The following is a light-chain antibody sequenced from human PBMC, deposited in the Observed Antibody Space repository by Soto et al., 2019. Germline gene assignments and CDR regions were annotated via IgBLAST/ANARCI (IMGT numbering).Light chain of an antibody. CDR2: LNRDSSH. CDR1: SGHSSYA. CDR3: QTWGTGIQV. V-gene: IGLV4-69*01. J-gene: IGLJ2*01. Sequence: QSVLTQSPSASASLGASVTLTCTLSSGHSSYAIAWHQQQPEQGPRYLMKLNRDSSHSKGDGIPDRFSGSSSGAERYLTIPSLQSEDEADYYCQTWGTGIQVFGGGTQLTVL.